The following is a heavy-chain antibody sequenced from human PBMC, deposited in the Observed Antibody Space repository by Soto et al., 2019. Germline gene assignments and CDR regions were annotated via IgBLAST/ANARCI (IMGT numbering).Heavy chain of an antibody. J-gene: IGHJ6*01. CDR2: TYYKSKWNN. D-gene: IGHD3-10*01. CDR3: TGLTCFRGMEV. CDR1: VYGVSSNSAA. Sequence: SQTLSLTCAISVYGVSSNSAAWNWIMQSPSRGLEWLGRTYYKSKWNNDYAPSLKSRITINPDTSKNQLSLHLYSVTPEDTAVYYCTGLTCFRGMEVWGQG. V-gene: IGHV6-1*01.